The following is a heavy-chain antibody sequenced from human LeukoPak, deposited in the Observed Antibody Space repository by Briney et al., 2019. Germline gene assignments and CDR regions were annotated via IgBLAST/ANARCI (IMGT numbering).Heavy chain of an antibody. CDR1: GYPLTELS. J-gene: IGHJ4*02. CDR2: FDPEDGET. D-gene: IGHD5-18*01. CDR3: ATSVQLWTNFDY. V-gene: IGHV1-24*01. Sequence: ASVKVSCKVSGYPLTELSMHWVRQAPGKGLEWMGGFDPEDGETIYAQKFQGRVTMTEDTSTDAAYMELSSLRSEDTAVYYCATSVQLWTNFDYWGQGTLVTVSS.